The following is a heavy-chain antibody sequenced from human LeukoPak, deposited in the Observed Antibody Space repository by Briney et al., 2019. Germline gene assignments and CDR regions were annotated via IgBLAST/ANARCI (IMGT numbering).Heavy chain of an antibody. Sequence: SGKVSWKVSGYILTALSMNWVRQAPGKGLEWMGGYDPEDGETIYAEKFQGRVTMTEDTSTDTAYMELSSLRSDDTAVYYCAIFHYCSGGRCSKHYYHGMDVWGQGTTVTVSS. D-gene: IGHD2-15*01. J-gene: IGHJ6*02. CDR3: AIFHYCSGGRCSKHYYHGMDV. CDR1: GYILTALS. CDR2: YDPEDGET. V-gene: IGHV1-24*01.